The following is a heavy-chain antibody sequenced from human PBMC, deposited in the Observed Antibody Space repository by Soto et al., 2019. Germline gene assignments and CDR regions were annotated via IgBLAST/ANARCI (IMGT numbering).Heavy chain of an antibody. CDR1: GGSFSGYY. V-gene: IGHV4-34*01. D-gene: IGHD6-13*01. CDR3: ARGIAAAVWFDP. J-gene: IGHJ5*02. CDR2: INHSGST. Sequence: SETLSLTCADYGGSFSGYYWSWIRQPPGKGLEWIGEINHSGSTNYNPSLKSRVTISVDTSKNQFSLKLSSVTAADTAVYYCARGIAAAVWFDPWGQGTLVTVS.